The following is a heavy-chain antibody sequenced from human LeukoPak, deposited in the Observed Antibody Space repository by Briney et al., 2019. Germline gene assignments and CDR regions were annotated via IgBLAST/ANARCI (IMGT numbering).Heavy chain of an antibody. D-gene: IGHD2-21*02. Sequence: PGGSLGLSCAASGFSFSSYAMHWVRQAPGKGLEWVAVIWYDGGDKYYADSVKGRFTISRDNSKNTLYLEMNSLRAEDTAVYYCARGLTQIPRLATGLGHWGQGTLVTVSS. CDR2: IWYDGGDK. CDR3: ARGLTQIPRLATGLGH. J-gene: IGHJ4*02. CDR1: GFSFSSYA. V-gene: IGHV3-33*01.